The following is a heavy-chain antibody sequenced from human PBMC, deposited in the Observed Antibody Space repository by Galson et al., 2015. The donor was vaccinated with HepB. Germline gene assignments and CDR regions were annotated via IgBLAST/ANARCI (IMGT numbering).Heavy chain of an antibody. Sequence: CAISGDSVSSNTAAWNWIRQSPSRGLEWLGRTYYRSKWYNDYAVSVKSRITINPDTSKNQLSQQLNSVTPEDTAVYYCTRDASFIAGRRGDAFDIWGQGTMVTVSS. J-gene: IGHJ3*02. CDR1: GDSVSSNTAA. CDR3: TRDASFIAGRRGDAFDI. V-gene: IGHV6-1*01. CDR2: TYYRSKWYN. D-gene: IGHD6-6*01.